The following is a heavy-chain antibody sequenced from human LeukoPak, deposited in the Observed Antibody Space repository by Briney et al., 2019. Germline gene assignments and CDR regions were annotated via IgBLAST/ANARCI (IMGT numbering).Heavy chain of an antibody. J-gene: IGHJ6*03. V-gene: IGHV1-24*01. D-gene: IGHD2-2*01. CDR2: FDPEYGET. CDR1: GYTLTELS. Sequence: ASVTLSCKVSGYTLTELSMHWVRQPPGKGLEWIGGFDPEYGETIYAQKFQGRVTMTEDTSTDTAYMELSSLRSEDTAVYYCATGMLSRGVVPAAKSYYYYMDVWGKGTTVTVSS. CDR3: ATGMLSRGVVPAAKSYYYYMDV.